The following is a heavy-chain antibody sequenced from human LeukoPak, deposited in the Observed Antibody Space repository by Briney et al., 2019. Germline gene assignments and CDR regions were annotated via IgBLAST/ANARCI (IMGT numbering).Heavy chain of an antibody. CDR2: ISYDGSNK. V-gene: IGHV3-30*18. CDR1: GFTFSSYG. CDR3: AKAELGVDTFFDY. D-gene: IGHD3-3*01. Sequence: GGSLRLSCAASGFTFSSYGMHWVRQAPSKGLEWVAVISYDGSNKYYADSVKGRFTISRDNSKRTLFLQMNSLRAEDTAFYYCAKAELGVDTFFDYWGQGTLVTDSS. J-gene: IGHJ4*02.